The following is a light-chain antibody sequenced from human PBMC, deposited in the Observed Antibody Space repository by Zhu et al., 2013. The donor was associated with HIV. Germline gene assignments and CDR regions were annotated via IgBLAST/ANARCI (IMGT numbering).Light chain of an antibody. CDR2: EAS. V-gene: IGKV3-20*01. Sequence: EIVLTQSPGTLSLSPGERATLSCRASQNVNSNYLAWYQQRLGQAPRLLMSEASSRATDTPTRFSGSGSGADFTLTINRLQPEDFAIYYCQQYEDSPITFGQGTRLEMK. CDR3: QQYEDSPIT. CDR1: QNVNSNY. J-gene: IGKJ5*01.